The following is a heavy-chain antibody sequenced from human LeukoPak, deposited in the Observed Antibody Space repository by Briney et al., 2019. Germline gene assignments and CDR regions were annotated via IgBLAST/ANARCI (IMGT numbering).Heavy chain of an antibody. CDR3: ARGDTIFGVALGYYFDY. D-gene: IGHD3-3*01. V-gene: IGHV4-31*03. J-gene: IGHJ4*02. Sequence: SETLSLTCTVSGGSISSGGYYWRWIRQHPGKGLEWIGYIYYSGSTYYNPSLKNRVTISVDTSKNQFSLKLSSVTAADTAVYYCARGDTIFGVALGYYFDYWGQGTLVTVSS. CDR2: IYYSGST. CDR1: GGSISSGGYY.